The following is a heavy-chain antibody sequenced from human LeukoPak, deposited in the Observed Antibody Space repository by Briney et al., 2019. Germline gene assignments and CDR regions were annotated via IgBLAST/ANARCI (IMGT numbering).Heavy chain of an antibody. CDR2: IYYSGST. D-gene: IGHD3-9*01. V-gene: IGHV4-59*01. CDR3: ARDKRYGVFDY. CDR1: GGSISSYY. J-gene: IGHJ4*02. Sequence: SETLSLTCTVSGGSISSYYWSWIRQPPGKGLEWIGYIYYSGSTNYNPSLESRVTISVDTSKNQFSLKLSSVTAADTAVYYCARDKRYGVFDYWGQGTLVTVSS.